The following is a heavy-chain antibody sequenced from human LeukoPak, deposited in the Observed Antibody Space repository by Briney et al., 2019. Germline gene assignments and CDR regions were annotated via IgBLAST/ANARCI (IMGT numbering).Heavy chain of an antibody. CDR3: VRMGRYGDHDY. V-gene: IGHV3-7*01. Sequence: PGGSLRLSCAASGFTFSSYWMSWVRHAPGKGLEWVANIKQDGNEKYYVDSVKGRFTISRDNAKNSLYLQMNSLRAEDTAVYYCVRMGRYGDHDYWGQGTLVTVSS. CDR2: IKQDGNEK. CDR1: GFTFSSYW. D-gene: IGHD4-17*01. J-gene: IGHJ4*02.